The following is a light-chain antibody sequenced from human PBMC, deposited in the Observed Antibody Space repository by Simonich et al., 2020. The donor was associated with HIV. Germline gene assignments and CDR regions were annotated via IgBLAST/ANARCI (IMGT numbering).Light chain of an antibody. V-gene: IGKV2-28*01. CDR1: QSLLHSNGYNY. J-gene: IGKJ3*01. CDR2: LGS. CDR3: MQALQTPLFT. Sequence: DIVMTQSPLSLPVTPGEPASISCRSSQSLLHSNGYNYLDWYLQKPGQSPQLLIYLGSNRASGVPDRFSGSGSGTVFTLKISRVEAEDVGVYYCMQALQTPLFTFGPGTKVDIK.